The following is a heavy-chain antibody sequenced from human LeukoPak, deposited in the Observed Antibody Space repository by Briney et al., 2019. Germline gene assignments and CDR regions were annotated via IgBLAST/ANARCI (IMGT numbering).Heavy chain of an antibody. CDR1: GFTFSSYS. D-gene: IGHD1-7*01. CDR2: ISSSGSTI. CDR3: ARGSTGTTLLGYGMDI. J-gene: IGHJ6*02. V-gene: IGHV3-48*04. Sequence: GGSLRLSCAASGFTFSSYSMNWVRQAPGRGLEWVSYISSSGSTIYYADSVKGRFTISRDNAKNSLYLQMNSLRAEDTAVYYCARGSTGTTLLGYGMDIWGQGTTVTVSS.